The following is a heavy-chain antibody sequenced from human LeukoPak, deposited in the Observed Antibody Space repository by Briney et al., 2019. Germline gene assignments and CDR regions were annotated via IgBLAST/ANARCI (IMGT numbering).Heavy chain of an antibody. CDR3: ARGRRYYDSSGYYNNDY. J-gene: IGHJ4*02. CDR1: GYTFTSYG. CDR2: INPNSGGA. D-gene: IGHD3-22*01. V-gene: IGHV1-2*02. Sequence: ASVKVSCKASGYTFTSYGISWVRQAPGQGLEWMGWINPNSGGADYAQKFQGRVTMTRDTSISTAYMELSRLRSDDTAVYYCARGRRYYDSSGYYNNDYWGQGTLVTVSS.